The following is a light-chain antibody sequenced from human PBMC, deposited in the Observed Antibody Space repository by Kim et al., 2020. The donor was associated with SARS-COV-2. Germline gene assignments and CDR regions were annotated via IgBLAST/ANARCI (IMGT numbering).Light chain of an antibody. V-gene: IGKV3-15*01. Sequence: ETVMTQSPGTLSVSPGETATLSCRASQNIRTYLAWYQQKPGQAPRLLIYGASTRATGIPARFSGSGSGTEFTLTISSLQSEDFALYYCQQYNNWPPTTFGQGNKLEI. CDR3: QQYNNWPPTT. J-gene: IGKJ2*01. CDR2: GAS. CDR1: QNIRTY.